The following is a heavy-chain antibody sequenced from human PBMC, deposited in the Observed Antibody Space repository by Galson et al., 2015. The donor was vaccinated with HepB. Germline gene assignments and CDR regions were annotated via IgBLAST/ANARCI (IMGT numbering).Heavy chain of an antibody. Sequence: SVKLSCKASGYSFSNYGLSWIRQAPGPGLEWVWWFSGYDHLTNYAHTFQGRFTMSADASKGTAYLELRSLRSEDTAVYFCARDSRRDLRLNNYFSYGMDVWGQGSAVTVSS. V-gene: IGHV1-18*01. CDR3: ARDSRRDLRLNNYFSYGMDV. CDR1: GYSFSNYG. CDR2: FSGYDHLT. J-gene: IGHJ6*02.